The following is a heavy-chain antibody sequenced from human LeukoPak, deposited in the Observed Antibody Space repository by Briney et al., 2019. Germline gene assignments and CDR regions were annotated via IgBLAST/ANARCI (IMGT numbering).Heavy chain of an antibody. CDR2: VSSSSSYT. D-gene: IGHD1-26*01. CDR3: ERDRSGSPDY. CDR1: GFTFSDYY. J-gene: IGHJ4*02. V-gene: IGHV3-11*06. Sequence: GGSLRLSCAASGFTFSDYYMSWIRQAPGKGLEWVSYVSSSSSYTNYADSVKGRFTISRDNAKNSLYLQVNSPRAEGATVYYCERDRSGSPDYWGQGTLVTVSS.